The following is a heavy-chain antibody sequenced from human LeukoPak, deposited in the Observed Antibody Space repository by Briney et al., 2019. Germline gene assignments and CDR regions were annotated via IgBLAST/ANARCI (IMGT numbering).Heavy chain of an antibody. D-gene: IGHD3-10*01. J-gene: IGHJ6*03. V-gene: IGHV1-18*01. CDR3: ARGSSRRFGDLMGYMDV. Sequence: GGSLRLSCAASGFTFSSYWMSWVRQAPGQGLEWMGWISAYNGNTNYAQKLQGRVTMTTDTSTSTAYMELRSLRADDTAVYYCARGSSRRFGDLMGYMDVWGKGTTVTISS. CDR2: ISAYNGNT. CDR1: GFTFSSYW.